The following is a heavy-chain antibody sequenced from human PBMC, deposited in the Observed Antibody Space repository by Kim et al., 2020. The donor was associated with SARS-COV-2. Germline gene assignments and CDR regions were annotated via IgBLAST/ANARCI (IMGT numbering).Heavy chain of an antibody. V-gene: IGHV3-23*01. Sequence: GGSLRLSCAASGFTFSNFDMHWVRQAPGKGLDWVPVISVNGGMTYYADSVKRRFTISRDNSKNTLYLQMNSLRAEDKAVYYRAKAGGPNYGGNAFPYWG. CDR3: AKAGGPNYGGNAFPY. CDR1: GFTFSNFD. D-gene: IGHD4-17*01. CDR2: ISVNGGMT. J-gene: IGHJ4*01.